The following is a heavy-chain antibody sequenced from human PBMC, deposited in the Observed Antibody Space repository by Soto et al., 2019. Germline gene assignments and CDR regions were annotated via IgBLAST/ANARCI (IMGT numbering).Heavy chain of an antibody. J-gene: IGHJ4*02. CDR2: INAGNGNT. D-gene: IGHD5-18*01. CDR1: GYTFTSYA. Sequence: QVQLVQSGAEVKKPGASVKVSCKASGYTFTSYAMHWVRQAPGQRLEWMGWINAGNGNTKHSQKFQGRVTITRDTSASTAYMELSSLRSEDTAVYYCARGLNGYLHYFDYWGQGTLVTVSS. V-gene: IGHV1-3*01. CDR3: ARGLNGYLHYFDY.